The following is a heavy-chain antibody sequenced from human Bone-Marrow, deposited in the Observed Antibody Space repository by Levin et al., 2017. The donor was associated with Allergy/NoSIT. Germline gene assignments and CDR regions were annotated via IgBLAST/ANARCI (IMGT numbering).Heavy chain of an antibody. V-gene: IGHV4-4*02. Sequence: SETLSLTCAVSGGSISSSDWWIWVRQSPGKGLEWIGEISHSGRTNYNASLKSRVTMSVDKSKNHLYLKVSSVTAADTAVYFCARSSGLPYNSFDPWGQGTQVTVTS. CDR2: ISHSGRT. D-gene: IGHD1-26*01. CDR1: GGSISSSDW. J-gene: IGHJ5*02. CDR3: ARSSGLPYNSFDP.